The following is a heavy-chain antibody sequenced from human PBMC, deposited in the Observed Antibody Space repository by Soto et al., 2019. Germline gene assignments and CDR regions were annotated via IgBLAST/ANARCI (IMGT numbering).Heavy chain of an antibody. CDR3: AKGTLEMATIGGY. Sequence: TGGSLRLSCAASGFTFSSYAMSWVRQAPGKGLEWVSAIGGSGGSTYYADSVKGRFTISRDNSKNTLYLQMNSLRAEDAAVYYCAKGTLEMATIGGYWGQGTLVTVSS. D-gene: IGHD5-12*01. J-gene: IGHJ4*02. V-gene: IGHV3-23*01. CDR2: IGGSGGST. CDR1: GFTFSSYA.